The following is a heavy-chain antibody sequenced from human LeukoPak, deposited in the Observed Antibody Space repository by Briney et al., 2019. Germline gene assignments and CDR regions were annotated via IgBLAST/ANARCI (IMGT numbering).Heavy chain of an antibody. D-gene: IGHD2-15*01. CDR2: IRTSTGSP. CDR1: GYTFTSYA. J-gene: IGHJ3*02. CDR3: ARDLDSAAFDI. Sequence: ASVKVSCKASGYTFTSYAINWVRQAPGQGLEYMGWIRTSTGSPTYAQGFTGRFVFSLDTSVNTAYLQIGSLKAEDTAVYYCARDLDSAAFDIWGQGTMVTVSS. V-gene: IGHV7-4-1*01.